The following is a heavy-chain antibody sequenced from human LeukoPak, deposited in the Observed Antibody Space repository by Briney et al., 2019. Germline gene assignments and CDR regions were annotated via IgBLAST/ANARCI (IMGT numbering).Heavy chain of an antibody. Sequence: PSETLSLTCTVSGCSISSYYWSWIRQPPGKGLEWIGYIYYSGSTNYNPSLKSRVTISVDTSKNQFSLKLSSVTAADTAVYYCARDQDYSGYFDYWGQGTLVTVSS. CDR2: IYYSGST. V-gene: IGHV4-59*01. D-gene: IGHD2-15*01. CDR3: ARDQDYSGYFDY. CDR1: GCSISSYY. J-gene: IGHJ4*02.